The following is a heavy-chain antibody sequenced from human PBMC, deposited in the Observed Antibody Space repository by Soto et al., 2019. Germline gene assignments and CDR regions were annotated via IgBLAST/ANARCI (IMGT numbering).Heavy chain of an antibody. J-gene: IGHJ6*02. CDR2: ISGSGGST. CDR3: AKVSDYYYYGMDV. CDR1: GFTFSSYA. Sequence: EVQLLESGGGLVQPGGSLRLSCAASGFTFSSYAMSWVRQAPGKGLEWVSAISGSGGSTYYADYVKGRFTISRDNSKNTLYLQMNSLRAEDTAVYYCAKVSDYYYYGMDVWGQGTTVTVSS. V-gene: IGHV3-23*01.